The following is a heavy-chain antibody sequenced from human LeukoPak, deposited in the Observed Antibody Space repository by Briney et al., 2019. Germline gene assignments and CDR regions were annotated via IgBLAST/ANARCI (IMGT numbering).Heavy chain of an antibody. CDR2: INHSGST. V-gene: IGHV4-34*01. CDR1: GGSFSGYY. D-gene: IGHD6-13*01. J-gene: IGHJ4*02. CDR3: ARVFKQQLTN. Sequence: SETLSLTCAVYGGSFSGYYWSWIRQSPGKGLEWIGEINHSGSTNYNPSLKSRVTISVDTSKNQFSLKLSSVTAADTAVYYCARVFKQQLTNWGQGTLVTVSS.